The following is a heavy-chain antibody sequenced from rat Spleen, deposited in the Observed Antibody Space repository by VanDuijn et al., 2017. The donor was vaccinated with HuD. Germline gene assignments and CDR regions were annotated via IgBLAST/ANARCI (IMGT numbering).Heavy chain of an antibody. J-gene: IGHJ2*01. CDR3: TRWAVNSGGLDY. D-gene: IGHD1-11*01. CDR1: GFSLTNYH. V-gene: IGHV2-13*01. CDR2: IWSGGNT. Sequence: QVQLKESGPGLVQPSQTLSLTCTVSGFSLTNYHVSWVRQPPGKSLVWMGTIWSGGNTYYDSAVQSRLSISRDTSKSRVFLKMNSLQTDDTGTYYCTRWAVNSGGLDYWGQGVMVTVSS.